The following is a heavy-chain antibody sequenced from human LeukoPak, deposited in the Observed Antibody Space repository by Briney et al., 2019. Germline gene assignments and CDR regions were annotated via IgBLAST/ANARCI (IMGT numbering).Heavy chain of an antibody. CDR2: ISSSNNTI. Sequence: GGSLRLSCEGSGFTISTYSMNWVRQAPGKGLEWVSYISSSNNTIYYADSVKGRFTISRDNAKNSLYLQMNSLRAEDTAVYYCARDFYDFWSGSIRFDPWGQGTLVTVSS. V-gene: IGHV3-48*01. CDR3: ARDFYDFWSGSIRFDP. CDR1: GFTISTYS. D-gene: IGHD3-3*01. J-gene: IGHJ5*02.